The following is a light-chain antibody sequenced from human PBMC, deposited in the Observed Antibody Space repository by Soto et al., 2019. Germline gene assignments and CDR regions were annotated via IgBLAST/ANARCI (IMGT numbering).Light chain of an antibody. CDR3: VTWDDSLNGPV. J-gene: IGLJ2*01. CDR2: TDD. Sequence: QSALTQPPSASGTPGQRVTISCSGSGSNIGSHTVNWYQQLPGTAPKLLIYTDDQRPSAVPDRFSGSKSGTSASLAISGPQSEDEADYHCVTWDDSLNGPVFGGGTKLTVL. CDR1: GSNIGSHT. V-gene: IGLV1-44*01.